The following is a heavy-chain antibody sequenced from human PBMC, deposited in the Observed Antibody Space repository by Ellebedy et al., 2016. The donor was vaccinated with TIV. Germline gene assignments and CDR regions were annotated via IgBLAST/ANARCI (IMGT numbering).Heavy chain of an antibody. CDR2: IKQDGSGK. Sequence: PGGSLRLSCTASGFTLSTYWMSWVRQAPGKGLEWVANIKQDGSGKYYADSVKGRFTISRDNDNNSLFLQMISLRAEDTAVYYCARDAAKEFLNVAVPGGDYWGQGTLVTVSS. CDR1: GFTLSTYW. J-gene: IGHJ4*02. V-gene: IGHV3-7*03. CDR3: ARDAAKEFLNVAVPGGDY. D-gene: IGHD3-16*01.